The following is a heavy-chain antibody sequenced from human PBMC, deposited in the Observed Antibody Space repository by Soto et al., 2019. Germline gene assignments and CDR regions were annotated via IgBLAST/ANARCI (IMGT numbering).Heavy chain of an antibody. Sequence: SETLSLTCAVYGGSFSGYYWSWIRQPPGKGLEWIGEINHSGSTNYNPSLKSRVTIPVDTSKNQFSLKLSSVTAADTAVYYCARGVRITFGGVIAPNWFDPWGQGTLVTVSS. CDR2: INHSGST. J-gene: IGHJ5*02. CDR1: GGSFSGYY. D-gene: IGHD3-16*02. V-gene: IGHV4-34*01. CDR3: ARGVRITFGGVIAPNWFDP.